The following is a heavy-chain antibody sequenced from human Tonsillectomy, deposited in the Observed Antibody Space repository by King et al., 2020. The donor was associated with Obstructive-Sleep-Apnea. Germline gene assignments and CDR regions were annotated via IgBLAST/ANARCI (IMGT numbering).Heavy chain of an antibody. Sequence: VQLVESGGGLVQPGGSLRLSCAASGFTVRSNYISWVRQAPGKGLEWVSVIYRGGSTYYADSVKGRFTISRDNSKNTLYLQMSSLRAEDTAVYYCARGGGGATYYYYDMDVWGQGTTVTVSS. V-gene: IGHV3-66*01. CDR3: ARGGGGATYYYYDMDV. J-gene: IGHJ6*02. CDR1: GFTVRSNY. CDR2: IYRGGST. D-gene: IGHD1-26*01.